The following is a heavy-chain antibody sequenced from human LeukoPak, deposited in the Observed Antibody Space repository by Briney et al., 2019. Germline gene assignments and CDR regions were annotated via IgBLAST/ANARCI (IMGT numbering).Heavy chain of an antibody. V-gene: IGHV4-34*01. Sequence: PSETLSLTCAVYGGSFSGYYWSWIRQPPVKGLEWIGEINHSGSTNYNPSLKSRVTISVDTSKNQFSLNLSSVTAAATAVYYCARRKGLYYDFWSGYQGRSGAFDIWGQGTMVTVSS. J-gene: IGHJ3*02. CDR3: ARRKGLYYDFWSGYQGRSGAFDI. CDR1: GGSFSGYY. CDR2: INHSGST. D-gene: IGHD3-3*01.